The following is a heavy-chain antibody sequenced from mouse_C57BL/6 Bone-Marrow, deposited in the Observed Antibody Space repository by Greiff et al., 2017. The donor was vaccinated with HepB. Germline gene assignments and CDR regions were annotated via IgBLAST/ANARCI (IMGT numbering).Heavy chain of an antibody. J-gene: IGHJ3*01. V-gene: IGHV10-3*01. CDR2: IRSKSSNYAT. D-gene: IGHD2-3*01. Sequence: EVQRVESGGGLVQPQGSLKLSCAASGFTFNTYAMHWVRQAPGKGLEWVARIRSKSSNYATYYADSVKDRFTISRDDSQSMLYLQMNNLKTEDTAMYYWVRGRNDGYYKDWFAYWGQGTLVTVSA. CDR3: VRGRNDGYYKDWFAY. CDR1: GFTFNTYA.